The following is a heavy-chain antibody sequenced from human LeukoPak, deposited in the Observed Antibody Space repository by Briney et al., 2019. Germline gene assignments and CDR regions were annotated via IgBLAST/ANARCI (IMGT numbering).Heavy chain of an antibody. Sequence: PGGSLRLSCAASGFTFDDYAMHWVRQAPGKGLEWVSGISWNSGSIGYADSVKGRFTISRDNAKNSLYLQMNSLRAEDTALYYCAKGGTYYYGSGSYPDVRGKGTTVTISS. V-gene: IGHV3-9*01. CDR1: GFTFDDYA. J-gene: IGHJ6*04. CDR2: ISWNSGSI. CDR3: AKGGTYYYGSGSYPDV. D-gene: IGHD3-10*01.